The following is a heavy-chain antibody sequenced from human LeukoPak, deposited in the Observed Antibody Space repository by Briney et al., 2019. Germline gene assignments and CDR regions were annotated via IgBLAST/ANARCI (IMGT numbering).Heavy chain of an antibody. CDR2: IYHSGST. CDR3: ARAAPPYGDYAPIDY. J-gene: IGHJ4*02. D-gene: IGHD4-17*01. V-gene: IGHV4-30-2*01. Sequence: PSETLSLTCTVSGGSISSGGYYWSWIRQPPGKGLEWIGYIYHSGSTYYNPSLKSRVTISVDRSKNQFSLKVSSVTAADTAVYYCARAAPPYGDYAPIDYWGQGTLVTVSS. CDR1: GGSISSGGYY.